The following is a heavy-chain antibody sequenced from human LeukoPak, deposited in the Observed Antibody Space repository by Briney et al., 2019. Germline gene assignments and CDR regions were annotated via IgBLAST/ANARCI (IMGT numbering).Heavy chain of an antibody. CDR1: GYSISSGYY. CDR3: ARSLSGSSGAISY. V-gene: IGHV4-38-2*02. J-gene: IGHJ4*02. CDR2: IYHSGST. D-gene: IGHD1-26*01. Sequence: SETLSLTCTVSGYSISSGYYWGWIRQPPGKGLEWIGSIYHSGSTYYNPSLKSRATISVDTSKNQFSLKLSSVTAADTAVYYCARSLSGSSGAISYWGQGTLVTVSS.